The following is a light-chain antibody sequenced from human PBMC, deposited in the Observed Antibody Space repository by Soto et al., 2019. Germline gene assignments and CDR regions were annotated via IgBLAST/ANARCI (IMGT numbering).Light chain of an antibody. Sequence: DIQMTHSPSALSASVVDGVTITCLASQGIRNDLGWYQQKPGKAPKLLIYAASSLQSGVPSRFSGSGSGTDFTLTISSLQPEDFATYYCQKSYSTPQKFGQGTKVDIK. CDR3: QKSYSTPQK. V-gene: IGKV1-39*01. J-gene: IGKJ1*01. CDR1: QGIRND. CDR2: AAS.